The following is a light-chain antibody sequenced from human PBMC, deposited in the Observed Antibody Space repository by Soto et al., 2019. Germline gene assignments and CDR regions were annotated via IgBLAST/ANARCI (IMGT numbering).Light chain of an antibody. Sequence: QSALTQPPSASGSPGQSVTISWTGTSSDVGGYNYVSWYQQHPGKAPKLMIYEVSKRPSGVPDRFSGSKSGNTASLTVSGLHAEDEADYYCSSYAGSNLGVFGGGTKLTVL. CDR1: SSDVGGYNY. CDR2: EVS. CDR3: SSYAGSNLGV. J-gene: IGLJ3*02. V-gene: IGLV2-8*01.